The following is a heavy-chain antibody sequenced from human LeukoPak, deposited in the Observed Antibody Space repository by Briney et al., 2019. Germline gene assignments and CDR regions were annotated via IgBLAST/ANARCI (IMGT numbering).Heavy chain of an antibody. D-gene: IGHD2-15*01. V-gene: IGHV4-30-2*01. CDR1: GGSISCGGYS. CDR2: IYHSGST. CDR3: ARNTPGYYCMDV. J-gene: IGHJ6*03. Sequence: SETLSLTCAVSGGSISCGGYSWSWIRQPPGKGLEWIGYIYHSGSTYYNPSLKSRVTVSVDGSKNQFSLELSSVTAADTAVYYCARNTPGYYCMDVWGTGTTVTVSS.